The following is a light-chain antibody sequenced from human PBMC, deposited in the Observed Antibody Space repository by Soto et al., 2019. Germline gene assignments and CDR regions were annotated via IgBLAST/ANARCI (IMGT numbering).Light chain of an antibody. CDR3: GAWDDSLNGWV. CDR2: SDN. J-gene: IGLJ3*02. CDR1: SSNIGSNS. V-gene: IGLV1-44*01. Sequence: QSVLTQPPSTSGTPGQGVSISCSGSSSNIGSNSVNWYQQVPGTAPKLLISSDNQRPSGVPDRFSGSQSGTSASLAISGLQSEDEADYHCGAWDDSLNGWVFGGGTKLTVL.